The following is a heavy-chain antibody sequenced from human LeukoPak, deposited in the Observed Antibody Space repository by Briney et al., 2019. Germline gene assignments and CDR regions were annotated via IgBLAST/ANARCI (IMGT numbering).Heavy chain of an antibody. D-gene: IGHD5-24*01. CDR3: ATILIGYNHFDY. CDR2: AAATGERT. Sequence: ASVKISCKASSYRFTNFHIHWVRQAPGQGLEWMGGAAATGERTTYAQKFQGRDTVTRDTSTNTVYMDLSNLRSEDTAVYFCATILIGYNHFDYWGQGTQVIVSS. V-gene: IGHV1-46*01. J-gene: IGHJ4*01. CDR1: SYRFTNFH.